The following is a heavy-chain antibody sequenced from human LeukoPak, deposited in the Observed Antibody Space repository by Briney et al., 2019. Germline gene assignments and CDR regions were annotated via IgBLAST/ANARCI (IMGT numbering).Heavy chain of an antibody. CDR1: GYTFTGYY. CDR3: ARGYRVPAAILPPYYYYYMDV. D-gene: IGHD2-2*02. Sequence: ASVKVSCKASGYTFTGYYMHWVRQAPGQGLEWMGWINPNSGGTNYAQKFQGRDTMTRDTSISTAYMELSRLRSEDTAVYYCARGYRVPAAILPPYYYYYMDVWGKGTTVTVSS. V-gene: IGHV1-2*02. J-gene: IGHJ6*03. CDR2: INPNSGGT.